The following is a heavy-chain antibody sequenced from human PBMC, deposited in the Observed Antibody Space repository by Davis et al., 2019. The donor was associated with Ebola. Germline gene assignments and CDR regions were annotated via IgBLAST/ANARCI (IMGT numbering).Heavy chain of an antibody. Sequence: GESLKISCAASGFTVSSNYMSWVRQAPGKGLVWVSRINSDGSSTSYADSVKGRFTISRDSSKNTLHLQMSSLRAEDMAVYYCVKGSGSYFNYYGMDVWGQGTMVTVSS. V-gene: IGHV3-74*01. CDR2: INSDGSST. J-gene: IGHJ6*02. CDR3: VKGSGSYFNYYGMDV. CDR1: GFTVSSNY. D-gene: IGHD3-10*01.